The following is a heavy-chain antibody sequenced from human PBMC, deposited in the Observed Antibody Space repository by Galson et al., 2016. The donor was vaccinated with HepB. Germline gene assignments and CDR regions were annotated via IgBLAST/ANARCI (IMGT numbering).Heavy chain of an antibody. Sequence: SLRLSCAASGFTFSSYSMIWVRQTPGKGLEWVSYIGSSGPVYYADSLQGRFTISRDNAKKLLYLQMNSLRDEDTAVYYCARDFDGSFPNLDFWGQGTLATVSS. J-gene: IGHJ4*02. V-gene: IGHV3-48*02. CDR1: GFTFSSYS. CDR3: ARDFDGSFPNLDF. CDR2: IGSSGPV. D-gene: IGHD5-24*01.